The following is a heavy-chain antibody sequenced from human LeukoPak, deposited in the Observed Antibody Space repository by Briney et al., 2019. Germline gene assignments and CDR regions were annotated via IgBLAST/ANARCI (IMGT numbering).Heavy chain of an antibody. Sequence: PSETLSLTCSVSGGPINFYWSWIRQSPGKGLEWIGCVHQNGSASYKSSLQRRVTMLVDTSKRQVSLMLISVTAADTAVYYCARDVRRGLRFNNIYPYFGMDVWGKGTTVIVSA. CDR3: ARDVRRGLRFNNIYPYFGMDV. J-gene: IGHJ6*04. CDR1: GGPINFY. V-gene: IGHV4-59*01. D-gene: IGHD3-3*01. CDR2: VHQNGSA.